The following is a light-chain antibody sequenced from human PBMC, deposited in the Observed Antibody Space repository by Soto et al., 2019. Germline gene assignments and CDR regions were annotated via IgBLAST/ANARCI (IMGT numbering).Light chain of an antibody. CDR2: DAS. CDR1: QSISNS. CDR3: QQRSNWPL. J-gene: IGKJ4*01. V-gene: IGKV3-11*01. Sequence: DTVLTQSPATLSLSPGESATLSCRASQSISNSLAWYQHKPGQAPRLLIYDASNRATGIPARFSGSGSGTDFTLTISSLEPEDFAVYYCQQRSNWPLFGGGTKVEIE.